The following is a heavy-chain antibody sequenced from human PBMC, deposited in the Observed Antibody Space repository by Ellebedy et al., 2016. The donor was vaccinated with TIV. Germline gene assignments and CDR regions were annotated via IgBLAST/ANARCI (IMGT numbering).Heavy chain of an antibody. Sequence: GESLKISCAASGFTLSSYWMHWVRQAPGKGLVWVSRIHSDGSSTSYADSVKGRFTISRDNAKNTLYLQLSSLRAEDTAVYYCARDSGSYPFDYWGQGTLVTVSS. D-gene: IGHD1-26*01. CDR2: IHSDGSST. CDR1: GFTLSSYW. CDR3: ARDSGSYPFDY. J-gene: IGHJ4*02. V-gene: IGHV3-74*01.